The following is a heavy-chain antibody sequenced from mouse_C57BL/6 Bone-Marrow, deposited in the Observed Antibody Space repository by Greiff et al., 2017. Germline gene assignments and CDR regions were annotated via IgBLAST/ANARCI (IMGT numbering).Heavy chain of an antibody. CDR2: INPNYGTT. V-gene: IGHV1-39*01. CDR3: ERLDSCYLYYAMDY. CDR1: GYSFTDYN. Sequence: EVQLQQSGPELVKPGASVKISCKASGYSFTDYNMNWVKQSNGKSLEWIGVINPNYGTTSYNQKFKGKATLTVDQSSSTAYMQLNSLTSEDSAVYYYERLDSCYLYYAMDYWGQGTSVTVSS. J-gene: IGHJ4*01. D-gene: IGHD1-1*01.